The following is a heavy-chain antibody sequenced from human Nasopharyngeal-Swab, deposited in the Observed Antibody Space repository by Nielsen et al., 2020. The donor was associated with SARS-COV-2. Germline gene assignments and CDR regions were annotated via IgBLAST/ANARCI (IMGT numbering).Heavy chain of an antibody. CDR3: ARDPRGPDY. Sequence: ASVKVSCKASGYTFTTYGISWVRQAPGQGLEWMGWISPYNGKTKYAQKFQERVTMTTDTSTSTAYMELRSLRSDDTAVYFCARDPRGPDYWGQGTLVTVSS. CDR2: ISPYNGKT. V-gene: IGHV1-18*01. D-gene: IGHD6-25*01. CDR1: GYTFTTYG. J-gene: IGHJ4*02.